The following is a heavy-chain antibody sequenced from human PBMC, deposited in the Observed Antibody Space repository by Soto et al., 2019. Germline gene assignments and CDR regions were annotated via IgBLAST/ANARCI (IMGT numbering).Heavy chain of an antibody. CDR1: GGSISSSSYY. D-gene: IGHD3-9*01. V-gene: IGHV4-39*01. J-gene: IGHJ6*03. Sequence: PSETLSLTCTVSGGSISSSSYYWGWIRQPPGKGLEWIGSIYYSGSTYYNPSLKSRVTISVDTSKNQFSLKLSSVTAADTAVYYCARRNSDYDILTGYYYYYYMDVWAKGPRSPSP. CDR3: ARRNSDYDILTGYYYYYYMDV. CDR2: IYYSGST.